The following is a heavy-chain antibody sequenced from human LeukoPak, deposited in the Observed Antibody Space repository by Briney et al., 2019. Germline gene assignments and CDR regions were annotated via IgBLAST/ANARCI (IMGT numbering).Heavy chain of an antibody. D-gene: IGHD3-16*02. CDR2: IIGSGGST. CDR1: GFTFSSYG. Sequence: GGSLRLSCAASGFTFSSYGMSWVRQAPGKGLEWVSAIIGSGGSTYYADSVKGRFTISRDNSKNTLYLQMNSLRAEDTAVYYCAKQYYDYVWGSYRYGYFDYWGQGTLVTVSS. CDR3: AKQYYDYVWGSYRYGYFDY. V-gene: IGHV3-23*01. J-gene: IGHJ4*02.